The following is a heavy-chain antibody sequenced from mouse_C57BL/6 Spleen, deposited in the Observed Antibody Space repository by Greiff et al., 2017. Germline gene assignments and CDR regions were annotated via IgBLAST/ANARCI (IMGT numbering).Heavy chain of an antibody. V-gene: IGHV5-12*01. D-gene: IGHD3-3*01. CDR2: ISNGGGSP. J-gene: IGHJ4*01. Sequence: EVQLVESGGGLVQPGGSLKLSCAASGFTFSDYYMYWVRQTPEKRLEWVAYISNGGGSPYYPDTVKGRFTISRDNAKNTLYLQMSRLKSEDTAMYYCARVTRGYAMDYWGQGTSGTVSS. CDR3: ARVTRGYAMDY. CDR1: GFTFSDYY.